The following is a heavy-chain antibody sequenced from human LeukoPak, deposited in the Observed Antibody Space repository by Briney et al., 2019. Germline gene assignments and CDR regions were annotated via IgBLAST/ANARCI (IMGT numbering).Heavy chain of an antibody. Sequence: ASVKVSCKASGYTFTSYGISWVRQAPGQGLEWMGWISAYNGNTNYAQKLQGRVTMTTDTSTSTAYMELRSLRSDDTVVYYCARGYCSGGSCPNWFDPWGQGTLVTVSS. CDR2: ISAYNGNT. D-gene: IGHD2-15*01. CDR1: GYTFTSYG. V-gene: IGHV1-18*01. CDR3: ARGYCSGGSCPNWFDP. J-gene: IGHJ5*02.